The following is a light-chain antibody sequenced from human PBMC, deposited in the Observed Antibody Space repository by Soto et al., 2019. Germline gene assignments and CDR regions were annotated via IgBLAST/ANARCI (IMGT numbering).Light chain of an antibody. Sequence: QSALTQPRSVSGSPGQSVTISCTGTSIDVGGYNSVSWFQQHPGKVPKLMIYDVSERPSGVPDRFSGSKSGNTASLTISGLQAEDEADYYCCSYAGNSYVFGTGTKLTVL. V-gene: IGLV2-11*01. CDR3: CSYAGNSYV. CDR2: DVS. J-gene: IGLJ1*01. CDR1: SIDVGGYNS.